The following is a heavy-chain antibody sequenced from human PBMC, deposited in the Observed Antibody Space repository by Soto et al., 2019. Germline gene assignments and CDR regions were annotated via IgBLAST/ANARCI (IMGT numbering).Heavy chain of an antibody. Sequence: SETLSLTCAVYGGSFSGYYWSWIRQPPGKGLEWIGEINHSGSTNYNPSLKSRVTISVDTSKNQFSLKLSSVTAADTAVYYCARSIAARPQYYYYYTDFWGKGTMVTVSS. CDR2: INHSGST. CDR3: ARSIAARPQYYYYYTDF. V-gene: IGHV4-34*01. J-gene: IGHJ6*03. D-gene: IGHD6-6*01. CDR1: GGSFSGYY.